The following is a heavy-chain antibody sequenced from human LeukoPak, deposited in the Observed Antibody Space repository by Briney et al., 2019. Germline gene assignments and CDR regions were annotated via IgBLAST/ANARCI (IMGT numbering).Heavy chain of an antibody. V-gene: IGHV3-7*01. D-gene: IGHD3-22*01. CDR1: GFTFSTFW. J-gene: IGHJ4*02. CDR3: ARGPRYYYDSSGYSCFDY. Sequence: GGSLRLSCVASGFTFSTFWMSWVRQAPGKGLEWVANIKQDGSEKYYVDSVKGRFTISRDNAKNSLYLQMNSLRAEDTAVYYCARGPRYYYDSSGYSCFDYWGQGTLVTVSS. CDR2: IKQDGSEK.